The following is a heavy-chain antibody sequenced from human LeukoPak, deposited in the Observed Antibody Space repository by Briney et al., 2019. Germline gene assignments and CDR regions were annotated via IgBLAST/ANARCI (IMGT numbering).Heavy chain of an antibody. CDR2: MNPNSGNT. CDR1: GYTFTSYD. CDR3: ERSRGYDFWRGYHHWFDP. V-gene: IGHV1-8*01. Sequence: ASVKVSCKASGYTFTSYDINWVRQATGQGLEWMGWMNPNSGNTGYAQKFQGRVTMTRNTSISTAYMELSSLRSEDTAVYYCERSRGYDFWRGYHHWFDPWGQGTLVTVSS. D-gene: IGHD3-3*01. J-gene: IGHJ5*02.